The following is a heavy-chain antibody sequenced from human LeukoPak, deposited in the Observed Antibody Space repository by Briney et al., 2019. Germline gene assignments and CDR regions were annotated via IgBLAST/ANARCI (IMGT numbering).Heavy chain of an antibody. V-gene: IGHV3-53*01. Sequence: GGSLRLSCAASGFTVSSNYMSWVRQAPGKGLEWVSVIYSGGTTYYADSVKGRFTISRDNSKNTLYLQMNGLRAEDTAVYYCARGPYSLTGIQGWFDPWGQGTLVTVSS. CDR3: ARGPYSLTGIQGWFDP. J-gene: IGHJ5*02. D-gene: IGHD1-20*01. CDR2: IYSGGTT. CDR1: GFTVSSNY.